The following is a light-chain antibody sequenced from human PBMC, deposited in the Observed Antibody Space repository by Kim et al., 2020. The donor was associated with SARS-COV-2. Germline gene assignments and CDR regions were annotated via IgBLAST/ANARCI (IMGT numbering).Light chain of an antibody. CDR3: QQYYNSPYT. J-gene: IGKJ2*01. CDR1: QSLLDRSNNKNN. CDR2: WAS. Sequence: RATINCRSSQSLLDRSNNKNNLAWFQQKPGQPPKLIIYWASTRESGVPERFSGSESGTDFTLTISALQAEDVAVYYCQQYYNSPYTFGQGTKLEI. V-gene: IGKV4-1*01.